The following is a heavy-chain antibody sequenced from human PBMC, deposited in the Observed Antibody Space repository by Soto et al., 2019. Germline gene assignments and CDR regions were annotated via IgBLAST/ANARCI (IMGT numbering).Heavy chain of an antibody. V-gene: IGHV3-13*01. CDR1: GFTFSSYD. J-gene: IGHJ3*02. CDR3: AREQLGLGFDAFDI. D-gene: IGHD6-6*01. CDR2: IGTAGDI. Sequence: GGSLRLSCAASGFTFSSYDMHWVRQATGKGLEWVSAIGTAGDIYYPGSVKGRFTISRENAKNSLYLQMNSLRAGDTAVYYCAREQLGLGFDAFDIWGQGTMVTVSS.